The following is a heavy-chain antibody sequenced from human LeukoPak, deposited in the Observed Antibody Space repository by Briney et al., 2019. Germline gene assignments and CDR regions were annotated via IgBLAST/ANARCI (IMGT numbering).Heavy chain of an antibody. CDR2: ISNIGSTT. J-gene: IGHJ4*02. Sequence: GGSLRLSCAASGLTLSNYYMSWIRQAPGKGLEWVSYISNIGSTTHHADSVKGRFTISRDNDKNSLYLQMNSLRAEDTVVYYCASDISNKGFDYWGQGTLVTVSS. CDR1: GLTLSNYY. V-gene: IGHV3-11*04. D-gene: IGHD3-3*02. CDR3: ASDISNKGFDY.